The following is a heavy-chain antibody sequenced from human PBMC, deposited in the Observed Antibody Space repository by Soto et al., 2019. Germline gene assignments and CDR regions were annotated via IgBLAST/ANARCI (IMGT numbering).Heavy chain of an antibody. V-gene: IGHV1-69*13. CDR1: GYTFTSYG. D-gene: IGHD4-4*01. CDR3: ARRALSSNYGYYFDY. Sequence: SVKVCCKASGYTFTSYGITWVRQAPGQGLEWMGGIIPIFGTANYAQKFQGGVTITADESTSTAYMELSSLRSEDTAVYYCARRALSSNYGYYFDYWGQGTLVTVPQ. J-gene: IGHJ4*02. CDR2: IIPIFGTA.